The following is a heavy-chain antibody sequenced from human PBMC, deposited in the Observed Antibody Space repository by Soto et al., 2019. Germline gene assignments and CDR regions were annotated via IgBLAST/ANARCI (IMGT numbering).Heavy chain of an antibody. D-gene: IGHD3-22*01. CDR1: GGTFSSYA. CDR2: IIPIFGTA. CDR3: ARDAVSYDSTELGGYFDY. J-gene: IGHJ4*02. Sequence: QVQLVQSGAEVKKPGSSVKVSCKASGGTFSSYAISWVRQAPGQGLEWMGGIIPIFGTANYAQKFQGRVTITAAESTRTAYMELSSRRSDDTAVYYCARDAVSYDSTELGGYFDYWGQGTLVTVSS. V-gene: IGHV1-69*01.